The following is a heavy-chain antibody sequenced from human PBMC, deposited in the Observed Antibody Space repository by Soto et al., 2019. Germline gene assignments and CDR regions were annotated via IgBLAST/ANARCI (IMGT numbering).Heavy chain of an antibody. V-gene: IGHV4-30-2*01. CDR3: ARVTDY. J-gene: IGHJ4*02. CDR2: IYHSGST. Sequence: SESLSLTCAVSGGSISSGGDSWSWVRQPPGKGLEWIGYIYHSGSTYYNPSLKSRVTISVDRSKNQFPLKLSSVTAADTAVYYCARVTDYWGQGTLVTVSS. CDR1: GGSISSGGDS.